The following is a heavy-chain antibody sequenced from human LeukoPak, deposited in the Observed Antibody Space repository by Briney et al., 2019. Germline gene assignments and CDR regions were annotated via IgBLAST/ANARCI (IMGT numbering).Heavy chain of an antibody. D-gene: IGHD3-10*01. CDR3: ARDMGYYGSGSYLVSSEPFNWFDP. CDR2: ISANGSIT. Sequence: GGSLRLSCAASGFTFSAYGMSWVRQSPGQGLEWVSGISANGSITFYARSVRGRFTISRDNPQNTVYLQMNSLRAEDTVVYYCARDMGYYGSGSYLVSSEPFNWFDPWGQGTLVTVSS. J-gene: IGHJ5*02. CDR1: GFTFSAYG. V-gene: IGHV3-23*01.